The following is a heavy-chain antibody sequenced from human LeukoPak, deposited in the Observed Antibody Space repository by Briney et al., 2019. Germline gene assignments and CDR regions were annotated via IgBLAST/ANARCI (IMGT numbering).Heavy chain of an antibody. D-gene: IGHD3-3*01. J-gene: IGHJ5*02. CDR1: GFTFSSYS. Sequence: GGSLRLSCAASGFTFSSYSMNWVRQAPGKGLEWVSYISSSSSTIYYADSVKGRFTISRDNAKNSLYLQMNSLRDEDTAVYYCARMASYDFWSGYHQRENWFDPWGQGTLVTVPS. CDR3: ARMASYDFWSGYHQRENWFDP. CDR2: ISSSSSTI. V-gene: IGHV3-48*02.